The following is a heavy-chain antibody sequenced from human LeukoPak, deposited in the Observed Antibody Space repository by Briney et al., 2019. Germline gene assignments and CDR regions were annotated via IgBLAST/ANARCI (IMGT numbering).Heavy chain of an antibody. J-gene: IGHJ5*02. V-gene: IGHV3-23*01. CDR2: ISGSATT. CDR3: AKSKEDCCGSFDP. Sequence: GGSLRLSCAASGFTFSSYAMSWVRQAPGKGLEWVSAISGSATTYYADSVRGRFIISRDNSKNTLYLQMSSPRAEDTAVYYCAKSKEDCCGSFDPWGQGTLVTVSS. CDR1: GFTFSSYA. D-gene: IGHD2-15*01.